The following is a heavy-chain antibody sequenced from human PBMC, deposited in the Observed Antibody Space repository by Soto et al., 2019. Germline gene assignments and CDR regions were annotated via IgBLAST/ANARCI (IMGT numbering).Heavy chain of an antibody. Sequence: PGGSLGLSWPPFGLTSGTYWMNWFRQAPGKGLVWVSRIDTDGSGTTYADSVKGRFTISRDNAKNTLYLQMNSLRAEDTAVYYCASDTAYSLSDWGQGTLVTVSS. CDR2: IDTDGSGT. CDR3: ASDTAYSLSD. D-gene: IGHD4-4*01. CDR1: GLTSGTYW. V-gene: IGHV3-74*01. J-gene: IGHJ4*01.